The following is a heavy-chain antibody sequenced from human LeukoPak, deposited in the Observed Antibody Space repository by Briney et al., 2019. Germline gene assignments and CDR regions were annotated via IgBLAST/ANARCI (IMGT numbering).Heavy chain of an antibody. Sequence: PGGSLRLSCTASGFTFGDYAMSWVRQAPGKGLEWVSVTHTDGSTYYADSVRGRLTISRDNSRNTMHLQMISLTAEDTAVYYCARELRPRGYRDCFDIWGQGTMVTVSS. V-gene: IGHV3-53*01. CDR3: ARELRPRGYRDCFDI. D-gene: IGHD5-18*01. J-gene: IGHJ3*02. CDR1: GFTFGDYA. CDR2: THTDGST.